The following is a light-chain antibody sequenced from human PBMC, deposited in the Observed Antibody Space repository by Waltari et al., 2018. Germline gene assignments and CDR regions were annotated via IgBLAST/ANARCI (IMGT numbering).Light chain of an antibody. J-gene: IGLJ3*02. V-gene: IGLV1-51*01. CDR3: GTWHSGLWV. CDR1: TSNIGDTY. CDR2: GNQ. Sequence: QSVLTQPPSVSAAPGQRITISCSGSTSNIGDTYVSWYQLLPGTAPKLLIYGNQKRPSGIPDRFSGSHSGTSATLNIAGLQTGDEADYYCGTWHSGLWVFGGGTKVTVL.